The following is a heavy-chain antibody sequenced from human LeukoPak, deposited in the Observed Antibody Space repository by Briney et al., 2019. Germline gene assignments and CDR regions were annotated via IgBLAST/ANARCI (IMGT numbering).Heavy chain of an antibody. CDR1: GFTFSNAW. CDR3: TTDRGYCGGDCPVDY. D-gene: IGHD2-21*02. Sequence: GGSLRLSCAASGFTFSNAWMSWVRQAPGKGLEWVGRIKSKTDGGTTDYAAPVKGRFTISRDDSKNTLYLQMNSLKTEDTAVYYCTTDRGYCGGDCPVDYWGQGTLVTVSS. V-gene: IGHV3-15*01. CDR2: IKSKTDGGTT. J-gene: IGHJ4*02.